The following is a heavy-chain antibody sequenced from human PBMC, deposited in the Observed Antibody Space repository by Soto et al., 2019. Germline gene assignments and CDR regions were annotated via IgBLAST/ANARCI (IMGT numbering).Heavy chain of an antibody. CDR2: ISWNSGSI. J-gene: IGHJ6*03. CDR1: GFTFDDYA. D-gene: IGHD2-21*01. CDR3: AKDGEPRIDYYYYYMDV. V-gene: IGHV3-9*01. Sequence: GGSLRLSCAPSGFTFDDYAMHWVRQAPGKGLEWVSGISWNSGSIGYADSVKGRFTISRDNAKNSLYLQMNSLRAEDTALYYCAKDGEPRIDYYYYYMDVWGKGTTVTVSS.